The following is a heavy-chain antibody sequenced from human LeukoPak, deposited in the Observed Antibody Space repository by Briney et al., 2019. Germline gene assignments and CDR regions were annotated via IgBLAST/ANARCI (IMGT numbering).Heavy chain of an antibody. Sequence: SETLSLTCTVSGGSISSYYWSWIRQPPGKGLEWIGYIYYSGSTKYNPSLESRVTISEDTSKNQFSLKLSSVTAADTAVYYCATTYYYGSGTYSLVYWGQGTLVTVSS. D-gene: IGHD3-10*01. CDR1: GGSISSYY. CDR2: IYYSGST. J-gene: IGHJ4*02. CDR3: ATTYYYGSGTYSLVY. V-gene: IGHV4-59*01.